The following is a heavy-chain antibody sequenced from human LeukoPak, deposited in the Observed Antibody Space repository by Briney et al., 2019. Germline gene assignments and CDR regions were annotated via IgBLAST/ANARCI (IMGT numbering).Heavy chain of an antibody. CDR3: ATVAPYYYDSSGYYP. D-gene: IGHD3-22*01. CDR1: GYTLTELS. J-gene: IGHJ5*02. Sequence: ASVKVSCKVSGYTLTELSMHWVRQAPGKRLEWMGGFDPEDGETIYAQKFQGRVTMTEDTSTDTAYMELSSLRSEDTAVYYCATVAPYYYDSSGYYPWGQGTLVTVSS. V-gene: IGHV1-24*01. CDR2: FDPEDGET.